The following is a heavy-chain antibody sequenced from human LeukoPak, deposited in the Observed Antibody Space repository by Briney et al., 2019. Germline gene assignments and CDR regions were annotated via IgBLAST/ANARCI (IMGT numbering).Heavy chain of an antibody. CDR2: IIPILGIA. CDR3: ARDHLVGATTSSDY. J-gene: IGHJ4*02. Sequence: GASVKVSCKASGYTFSSYGITWVRQAPGQGLEWMGRIIPILGIANYAQKFQGRVTITADKSTSTAYMELSSLRSEDTAVYYCARDHLVGATTSSDYWGQGTLVTVSS. V-gene: IGHV1-69*04. D-gene: IGHD1-26*01. CDR1: GYTFSSYG.